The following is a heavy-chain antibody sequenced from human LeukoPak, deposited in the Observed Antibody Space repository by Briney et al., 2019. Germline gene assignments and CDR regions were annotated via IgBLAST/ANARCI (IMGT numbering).Heavy chain of an antibody. Sequence: GGSLSLSCVPSEFTFSDYAMSWVRQAPGKGLEWVSAITGSGGSTYYADSVKGRFTISRDNSKNTLYLQMNSLRADDTAVYYWSNGKDSWGQRTLVTVSS. CDR3: SNGKDS. CDR2: ITGSGGST. V-gene: IGHV3-23*01. J-gene: IGHJ4*02. CDR1: EFTFSDYA.